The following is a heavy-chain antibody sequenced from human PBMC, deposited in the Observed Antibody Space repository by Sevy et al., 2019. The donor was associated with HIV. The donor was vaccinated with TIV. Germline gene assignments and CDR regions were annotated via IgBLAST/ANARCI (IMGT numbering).Heavy chain of an antibody. CDR1: GGSISSSSYY. CDR2: IYYSGST. CDR3: AGGYYDFWSGYVRESRGWFDP. D-gene: IGHD3-3*01. Sequence: ETLSLTCTVSGGSISSSSYYWGWIRQPPGKGLEWIGSIYYSGSTYYNPSLKSRVTISVDTSKNQFSLKLSSVTAADTAVYYCAGGYYDFWSGYVRESRGWFDPWGQGTLVTVSS. J-gene: IGHJ5*02. V-gene: IGHV4-39*01.